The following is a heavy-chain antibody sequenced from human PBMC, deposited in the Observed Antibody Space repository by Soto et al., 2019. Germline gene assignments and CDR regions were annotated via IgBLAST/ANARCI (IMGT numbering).Heavy chain of an antibody. V-gene: IGHV3-23*01. CDR1: ACRFSSFA. Sequence: GGARRLSWAASACRFSSFAMHWVRHVPEKNLERFSIISGRADSTFYSDSVKVRFTISRDNSTSTLYLQINSLRAEDKALYYCAKTRGAMRYGISLYGLAFRRQRSTVSVSS. CDR2: ISGRADST. D-gene: IGHD2-2*01. J-gene: IGHJ6*01. CDR3: AKTRGAMRYGISLYGLAF.